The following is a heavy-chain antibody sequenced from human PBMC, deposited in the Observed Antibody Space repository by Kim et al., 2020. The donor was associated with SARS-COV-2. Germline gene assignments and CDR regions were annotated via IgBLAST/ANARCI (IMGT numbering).Heavy chain of an antibody. CDR3: AKGVGKGYDSSAYYFDY. J-gene: IGHJ4*02. Sequence: GGSLRLSCAXSGFTFSSYAMSWVRQAPGKGLEWVSTISGSGGSTYYADSVKGRFTISRDNSKNTLYLQMNSLRAEDTAVYYCAKGVGKGYDSSAYYFDYWGQGTLVTVSS. CDR1: GFTFSSYA. V-gene: IGHV3-23*01. CDR2: ISGSGGST. D-gene: IGHD3-22*01.